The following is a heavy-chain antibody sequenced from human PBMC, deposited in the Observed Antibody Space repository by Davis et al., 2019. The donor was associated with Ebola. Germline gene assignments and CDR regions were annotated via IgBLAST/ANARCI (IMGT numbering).Heavy chain of an antibody. Sequence: PGGSLRLSCTASEFSFSIYAMSWVRQAPGKGLEWVSAVTSSGGGTYYADSVKGRFTISRDNSKNTLYLQMNSLRVEDTAVYYCAKGGSGWPSDYSYGMGVWGKGTTVTVSS. CDR2: VTSSGGGT. CDR1: EFSFSIYA. V-gene: IGHV3-23*01. CDR3: AKGGSGWPSDYSYGMGV. D-gene: IGHD6-19*01. J-gene: IGHJ6*04.